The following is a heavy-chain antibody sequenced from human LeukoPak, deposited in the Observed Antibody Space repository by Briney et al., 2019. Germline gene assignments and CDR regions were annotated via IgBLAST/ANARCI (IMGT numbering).Heavy chain of an antibody. CDR3: ARGPYSGSYKLYYFDY. Sequence: ASVKASCKASGYTFTGYYMHWVRQAPGQGLEWMGWINPNSGGTNYAQKFQGRVTMTRDTSISTAYMELSRLRSDDTAVYYCARGPYSGSYKLYYFDYWGQGTLVTVSS. D-gene: IGHD1-26*01. V-gene: IGHV1-2*02. CDR2: INPNSGGT. CDR1: GYTFTGYY. J-gene: IGHJ4*02.